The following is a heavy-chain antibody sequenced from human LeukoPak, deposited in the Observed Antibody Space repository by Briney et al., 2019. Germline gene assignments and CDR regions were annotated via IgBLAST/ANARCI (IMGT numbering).Heavy chain of an antibody. D-gene: IGHD2-2*01. CDR3: ARLGAYCSSTSCYRFDY. J-gene: IGHJ4*02. Sequence: SETLSLTCAVSGGSISSGGYYWSWIRQHPGKGLEWIGYIYYSGSTYYNPSLKSRVIISVDTSKNQFPLKLSSVTAADTAVYYCARLGAYCSSTSCYRFDYWGQGTLVTVSS. CDR2: IYYSGST. V-gene: IGHV4-31*11. CDR1: GGSISSGGYY.